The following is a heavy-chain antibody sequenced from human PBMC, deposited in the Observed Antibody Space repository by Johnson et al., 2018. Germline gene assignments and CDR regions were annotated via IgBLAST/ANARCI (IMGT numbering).Heavy chain of an antibody. J-gene: IGHJ3*01. CDR2: IYSEGST. CDR1: GFSVSGDY. D-gene: IGHD4-23*01. V-gene: IGHV3-66*02. Sequence: VQLVQSGGGLVQPGGSLKLSCAASGFSVSGDYMNWVRQAPGKGLEWVSVIYSEGSTHYVDSVKGRFTVSRYISKNTLYLQMSSLRVGDTAVYFCARTTLGAFDLWGQGTMVTVS. CDR3: ARTTLGAFDL.